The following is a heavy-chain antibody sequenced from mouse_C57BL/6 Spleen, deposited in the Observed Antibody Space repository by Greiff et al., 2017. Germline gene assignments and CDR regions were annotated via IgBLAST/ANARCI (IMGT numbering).Heavy chain of an antibody. J-gene: IGHJ3*01. D-gene: IGHD4-1*01. CDR2: IDPETGGT. Sequence: VQLQQSGAELVRPGASVTLSCKASGYTFTDYEMHWVKQTPVHGLEWIGAIDPETGGTAYNQKFKGKAILTADKSSSTAYMALSSLTSEESAVYYCTRSELGRGFAYWGQGTLVTVSA. CDR3: TRSELGRGFAY. V-gene: IGHV1-15*01. CDR1: GYTFTDYE.